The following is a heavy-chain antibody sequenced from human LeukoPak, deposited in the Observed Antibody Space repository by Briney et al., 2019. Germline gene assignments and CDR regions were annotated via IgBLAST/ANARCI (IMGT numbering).Heavy chain of an antibody. CDR3: ARVGPPRDY. CDR1: GGSFSGYY. V-gene: IGHV4-34*01. Sequence: SETLSLTCAVYGGSFSGYYWSWIRQPPGKGLEWIGEINHSGSTNYNPSLKSRVTISVDTSKNQFSLKLSSVTAADTAVYYCARVGPPRDYWGQGTLATVSS. CDR2: INHSGST. J-gene: IGHJ4*02.